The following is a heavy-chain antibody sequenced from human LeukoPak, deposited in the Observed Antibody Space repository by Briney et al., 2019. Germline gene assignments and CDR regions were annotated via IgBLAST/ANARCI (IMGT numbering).Heavy chain of an antibody. CDR3: GRQGYTAAYHFFDY. CDR2: IYTTGTT. CDR1: NASVNSYF. D-gene: IGHD6-25*01. V-gene: IGHV4-4*07. Sequence: PSETLSLTCTVSNASVNSYFWGWVRQPARQGMEWLGRIYTTGTTYYNPSLTSRLTLSIETSKRQFSLTLRSATAADTAVYFGGRQGYTAAYHFFDYWSQGTLVTVSS. J-gene: IGHJ4*02.